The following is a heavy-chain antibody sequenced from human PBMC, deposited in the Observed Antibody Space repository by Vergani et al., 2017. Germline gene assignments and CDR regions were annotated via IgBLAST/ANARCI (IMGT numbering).Heavy chain of an antibody. D-gene: IGHD3-16*01. CDR2: IKSKTDGGRT. V-gene: IGHV3-15*01. Sequence: EVQLVESGGGLVKPGGSLRLSCAASGFTFTNAWMNWVRQAPGKGLEWVGRIKSKTDGGRTDYGAPVRGRFTISRDDSQNTLYLQMSSLKTEDTAVYFCTTGKRGVFDYWGQGTLLTVSS. CDR1: GFTFTNAW. J-gene: IGHJ4*02. CDR3: TTGKRGVFDY.